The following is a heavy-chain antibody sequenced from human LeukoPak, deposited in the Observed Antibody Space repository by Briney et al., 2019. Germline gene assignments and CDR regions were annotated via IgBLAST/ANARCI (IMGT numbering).Heavy chain of an antibody. CDR1: GYTFTSYY. CDR2: INPSGGST. D-gene: IGHD2-2*01. CDR3: ARDRRLVVVPAAPYYYYGMDV. J-gene: IGHJ6*02. V-gene: IGHV1-46*01. Sequence: ASVKVSCKASGYTFTSYYMHWVRQAPGRGLEWMGIINPSGGSTSCAQKFQGRVTMTRDTSTSTVYMELSSLRSEDTAVYYCARDRRLVVVPAAPYYYYGMDVWGQGTTVTVSS.